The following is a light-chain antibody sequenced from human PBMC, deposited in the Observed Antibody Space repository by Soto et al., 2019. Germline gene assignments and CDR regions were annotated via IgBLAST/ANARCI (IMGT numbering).Light chain of an antibody. J-gene: IGKJ1*01. CDR3: QQYGTSPEGT. CDR1: QSVSSSY. Sequence: EIVLTQSPGSLSLSPGEGATLSCRASQSVSSSYVAWYQQQLGQAPRLLIYGASSRATGIPDRFSGSGSGTDFTLTISRLEPEDFAVYYCQQYGTSPEGTFGQGTKVEI. V-gene: IGKV3-20*01. CDR2: GAS.